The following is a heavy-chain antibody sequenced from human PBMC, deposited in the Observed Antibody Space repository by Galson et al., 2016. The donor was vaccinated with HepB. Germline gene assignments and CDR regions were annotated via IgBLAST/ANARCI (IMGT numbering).Heavy chain of an antibody. Sequence: SLRLSCAASGFTFSNYGMHWVRQAPGKGLEWVALISYDGINSYYADSLKGRFTISRDNSKNTLYLQMNSLRAEDTGVYYCAKDRLAAPYYYYVMDVWGQGPTVTVSS. CDR3: AKDRLAAPYYYYVMDV. J-gene: IGHJ6*02. CDR2: ISYDGINS. CDR1: GFTFSNYG. V-gene: IGHV3-30*18. D-gene: IGHD3-10*01.